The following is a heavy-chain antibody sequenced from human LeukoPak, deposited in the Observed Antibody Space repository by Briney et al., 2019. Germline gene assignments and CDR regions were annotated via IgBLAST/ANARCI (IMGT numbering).Heavy chain of an antibody. D-gene: IGHD3-10*01. CDR3: ARTVRASIYGSGSYFRY. CDR1: GGSFSGYY. CDR2: INHTGIT. J-gene: IGHJ4*02. V-gene: IGHV4-34*01. Sequence: SETLSLTCAVYGGSFSGYYWSWIRQPPGKGLEWIGEINHTGITKYNPSLKSRVTISVDTSKNQFSLKLSSVTAADTAVYYCARTVRASIYGSGSYFRYWGQGTLLTVSS.